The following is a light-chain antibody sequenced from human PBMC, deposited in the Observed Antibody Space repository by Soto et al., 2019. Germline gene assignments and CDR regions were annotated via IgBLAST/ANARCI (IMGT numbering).Light chain of an antibody. J-gene: IGLJ1*01. CDR3: CSYAGSSTFAYV. CDR2: EVS. CDR1: SSDVGSYNL. V-gene: IGLV2-23*02. Sequence: QSVLTQPASVSGSPGQSITISCTGTSSDVGSYNLVSWYQQHPGKAPKLMIYEVSKRPSGVSNRFSGSKSGNTASLTISGLKAEDEADYYCCSYAGSSTFAYVFGTGPKVTAL.